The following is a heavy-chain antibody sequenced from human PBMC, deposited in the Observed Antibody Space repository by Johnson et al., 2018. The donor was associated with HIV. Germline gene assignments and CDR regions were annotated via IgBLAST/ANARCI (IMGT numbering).Heavy chain of an antibody. CDR3: ARSYSRWDDVFDI. V-gene: IGHV3-11*04. CDR1: GLTFSDYY. D-gene: IGHD1-26*01. CDR2: ISSSGSTI. Sequence: QMQLVESGGGLVQPGGSLRLSCAASGLTFSDYYMSWIRQAPGKGLEWVSYISSSGSTIYYADSVKGRFTISRDNAKNSLYLQVNSLRAEDTAVYYCARSYSRWDDVFDIWGQGTMVTVSS. J-gene: IGHJ3*02.